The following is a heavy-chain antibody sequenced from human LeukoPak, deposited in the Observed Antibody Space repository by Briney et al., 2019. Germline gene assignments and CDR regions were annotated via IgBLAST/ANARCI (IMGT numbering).Heavy chain of an antibody. J-gene: IGHJ6*03. Sequence: GGSLRLSCAASGFTFSSYWMSWVRQAPGKGLEWVANIKQDGSEKYYVDSVKGRFTISRDNAKNSLYLQMNSLRAEDTAVYYCAREGGTSSPPATDYYYYMDVWGKGTTVTVSS. CDR2: IKQDGSEK. D-gene: IGHD2-2*01. CDR1: GFTFSSYW. CDR3: AREGGTSSPPATDYYYYMDV. V-gene: IGHV3-7*01.